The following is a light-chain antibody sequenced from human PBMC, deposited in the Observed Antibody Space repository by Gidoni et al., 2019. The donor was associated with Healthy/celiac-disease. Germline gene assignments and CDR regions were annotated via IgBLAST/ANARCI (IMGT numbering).Light chain of an antibody. CDR3: HQSYSTPLIT. Sequence: DIQMTQSPSSLSASVGDRVTITCRASQSISSYLNWYQQKPGKAPKLLIYAASSLQSGVPSRFSGSGSGTDFTLTISSLQPEDFATYSCHQSYSTPLITFGQGTRLEIK. CDR2: AAS. J-gene: IGKJ5*01. V-gene: IGKV1-39*01. CDR1: QSISSY.